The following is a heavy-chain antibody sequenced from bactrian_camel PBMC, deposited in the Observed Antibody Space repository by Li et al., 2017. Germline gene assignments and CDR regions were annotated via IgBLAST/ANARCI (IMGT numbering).Heavy chain of an antibody. V-gene: IGHV3S1*01. Sequence: HVQLVESGGGSVQAGGSLRLSCAASGFTFSSYFMHWVRQAPGKGLEWVSRITSGGGTTWYDDSVKGRFAISRDNAKNTLYLQLNSLRTEDTAMYYCATGIVSEFNYWGQGTQVTVS. CDR1: GFTFSSYF. CDR3: ATGIVSEFNY. CDR2: ITSGGGTT. J-gene: IGHJ4*01.